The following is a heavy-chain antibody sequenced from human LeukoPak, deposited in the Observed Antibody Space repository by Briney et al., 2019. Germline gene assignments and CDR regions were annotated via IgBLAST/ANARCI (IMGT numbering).Heavy chain of an antibody. CDR2: ISGSRSGSGT. J-gene: IGHJ4*02. CDR3: AREMRGWANYLDH. V-gene: IGHV3-23*01. D-gene: IGHD3-10*01. CDR1: GFTFRSYA. Sequence: GGSLRLSCAASGFTFRSYAMSWVRQAPGKGLEWVSSISGSRSGSGTNNADSVKGRFTISRDSSKNTLYLQMSNLRAEDTAVYYCAREMRGWANYLDHWGQGAPVIVSS.